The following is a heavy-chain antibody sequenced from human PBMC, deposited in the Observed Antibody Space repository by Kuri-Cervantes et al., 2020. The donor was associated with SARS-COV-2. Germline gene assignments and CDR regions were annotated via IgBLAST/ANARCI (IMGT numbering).Heavy chain of an antibody. CDR1: GFTFSNYN. Sequence: GESLKISCAASGFTFSNYNMNWVWQAPGKGLEWVSSISSRSSYIYYADSVKGRFTISRDNAKNSLYLQMDSLTAEDTAAYYCARYCTSISCESAIDFWGQGTLVTVSS. CDR2: ISSRSSYI. D-gene: IGHD2-2*01. CDR3: ARYCTSISCESAIDF. J-gene: IGHJ4*02. V-gene: IGHV3-21*04.